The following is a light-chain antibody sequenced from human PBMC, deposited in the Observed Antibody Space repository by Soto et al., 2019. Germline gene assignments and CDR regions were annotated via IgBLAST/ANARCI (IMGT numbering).Light chain of an antibody. V-gene: IGKV3-20*01. CDR3: QKYGSSPLT. J-gene: IGKJ5*01. CDR1: QDISNY. Sequence: TQSPSSISTSVCDTITITSKASQDISNYLNWYQQKPGQAPRLLIYGASSRATGIPDRFSGSGSGTDFTLTISRLEPEDFAVYYCQKYGSSPLTFGQGTRLEIK. CDR2: GAS.